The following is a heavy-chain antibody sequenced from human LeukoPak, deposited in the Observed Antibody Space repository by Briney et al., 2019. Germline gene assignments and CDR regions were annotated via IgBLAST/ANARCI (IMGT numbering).Heavy chain of an antibody. Sequence: GWSLRLSCAASGFTFSAYNMNWVRRTPGKGLEWVSSITASSSYVFYADSVRGRFTISRDNAENSLYLQMNSLRDEDTAVYYCARDPYSGEYGPHYYYYMDVWGKGTTVTVSS. J-gene: IGHJ6*03. CDR1: GFTFSAYN. V-gene: IGHV3-21*01. CDR2: ITASSSYV. CDR3: ARDPYSGEYGPHYYYYMDV. D-gene: IGHD5-12*01.